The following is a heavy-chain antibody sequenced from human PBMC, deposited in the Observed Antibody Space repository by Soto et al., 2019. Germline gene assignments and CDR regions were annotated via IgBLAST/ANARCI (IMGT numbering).Heavy chain of an antibody. CDR2: ISASGGRT. CDR3: AKDWDLLRAFDL. Sequence: GGSLRLSCAASGFTFISYAMSWVRQAPGKGLEWVSGISASGGRTYYADSVKGRFTISRDNSKNTMYLQMNSLRVEDTAVYKCAKDWDLLRAFDLWGQGTMVTVSS. J-gene: IGHJ3*01. D-gene: IGHD1-26*01. CDR1: GFTFISYA. V-gene: IGHV3-23*01.